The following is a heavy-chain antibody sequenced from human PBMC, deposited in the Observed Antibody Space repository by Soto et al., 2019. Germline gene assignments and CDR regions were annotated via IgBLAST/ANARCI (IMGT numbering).Heavy chain of an antibody. CDR3: ATGPGLDSYGLLFDP. CDR1: GYTFTSYC. V-gene: IGHV1-69*13. D-gene: IGHD5-18*01. Sequence: GASVKVSCKASGYTFTSYCISWVRHAPGQGLEWMGGIIPIFGTANYAQKFQGRVTITADESTSTAYMELSSLRSEDTAVYYCATGPGLDSYGLLFDPWGQGTLVTVSS. J-gene: IGHJ5*02. CDR2: IIPIFGTA.